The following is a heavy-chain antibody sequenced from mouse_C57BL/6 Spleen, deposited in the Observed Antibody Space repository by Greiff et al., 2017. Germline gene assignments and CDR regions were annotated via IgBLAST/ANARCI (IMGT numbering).Heavy chain of an antibody. CDR2: IDPSDSYT. J-gene: IGHJ4*01. CDR1: GYTFSSYW. CDR3: ANSAAMDY. Sequence: QVQLQQPGAELVMPGASVKLSCKASGYTFSSYWMHWVKQRPGQGLEWIGEIDPSDSYTNYNQKFKGKSTLTVDKYSSTAYMQLSSLTSKDSAVYDSANSAAMDYWGQGTPVTISS. V-gene: IGHV1-69*01.